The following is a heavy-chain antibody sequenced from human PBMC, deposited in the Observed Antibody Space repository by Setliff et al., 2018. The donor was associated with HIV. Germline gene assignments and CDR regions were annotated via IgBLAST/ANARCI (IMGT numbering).Heavy chain of an antibody. Sequence: NPSETLSLTCTVSGASISSYYWSWIRQPPGKGLEWIGYIYSSGSTNYNPSLKSRVTISVDTSKNQFSLKLSSVTAADTAVYYCASTPGTIWGYDYWGQGTLVTVSS. CDR2: IYSSGST. CDR3: ASTPGTIWGYDY. J-gene: IGHJ4*02. CDR1: GASISSYY. D-gene: IGHD3-9*01. V-gene: IGHV4-59*01.